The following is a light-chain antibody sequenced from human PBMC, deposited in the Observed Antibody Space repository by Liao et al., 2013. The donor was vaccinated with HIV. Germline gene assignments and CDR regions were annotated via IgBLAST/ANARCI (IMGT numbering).Light chain of an antibody. CDR2: QDR. J-gene: IGLJ1*01. CDR1: IWGINS. CDR3: QAWDSSTVV. Sequence: SYEVTQPPSTCPCPQDRQPASFALEIIWGINSASWYQQKPGQSPVLVIYQDRKRPSGIPERFSGSNSGNTATLTISGTQAMDEADYYCQAWDSSTVVFGTGTKVTVL. V-gene: IGLV3-1*01.